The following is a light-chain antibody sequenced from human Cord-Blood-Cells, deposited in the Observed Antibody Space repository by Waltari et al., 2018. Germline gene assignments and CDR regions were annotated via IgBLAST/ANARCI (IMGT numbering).Light chain of an antibody. Sequence: EIVMTQSPATLSVSPGERATLSCMAGQSVSSNLAWYQQKPGQAPRLLIYGASTRATGIPARCSGSGCGTEFTLTISSLQSEDFAVYYCQQYNNWPPYTFGQGTKLEIK. CDR3: QQYNNWPPYT. J-gene: IGKJ2*01. V-gene: IGKV3-15*01. CDR1: QSVSSN. CDR2: GAS.